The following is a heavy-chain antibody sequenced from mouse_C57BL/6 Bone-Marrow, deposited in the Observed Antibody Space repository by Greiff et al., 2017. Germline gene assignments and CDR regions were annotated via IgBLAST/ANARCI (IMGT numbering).Heavy chain of an antibody. V-gene: IGHV14-4*01. J-gene: IGHJ3*01. CDR3: TQTRGWFAY. CDR1: GFNIKDDY. Sequence: VQLQQSGAELVRPGASVKLSCTASGFNIKDDYMHWVKQRPEQGLEWIGWIDPENGDTEYASKFQGKATITADTSSNTAYLQLSSLTSEDTAVYYCTQTRGWFAYWGRGTVVTVSA. CDR2: IDPENGDT.